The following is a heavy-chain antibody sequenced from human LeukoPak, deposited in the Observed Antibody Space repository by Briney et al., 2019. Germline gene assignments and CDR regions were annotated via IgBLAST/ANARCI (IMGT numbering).Heavy chain of an antibody. CDR1: GFTFSSYS. D-gene: IGHD6-6*01. V-gene: IGHV3-21*01. CDR3: ARGGYSSSSGFDY. CDR2: ISSSSSYI. J-gene: IGHJ4*02. Sequence: PGGSLRLSCAASGFTFSSYSMNWVRQAPGKGLGWVSSISSSSSYIYYADSVKGRFTISRDNAKNSLYLQMNSLRAEDTAVYYCARGGYSSSSGFDYWGQGTLVTVSS.